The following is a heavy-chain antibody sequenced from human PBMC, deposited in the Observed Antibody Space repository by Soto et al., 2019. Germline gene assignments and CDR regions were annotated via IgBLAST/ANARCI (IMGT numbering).Heavy chain of an antibody. Sequence: PSQPLSLTCAISGDSVSSNSAAWNWIRQSPSRGFEWLGRTYYRSKWYNDYAVSVKSRITINPDTSKNQFSLQLNSVTPEDTAVYYCARDNFWSGEDYYGMDVWGQGTTVTVSS. CDR3: ARDNFWSGEDYYGMDV. CDR2: TYYRSKWYN. D-gene: IGHD3-3*01. V-gene: IGHV6-1*01. J-gene: IGHJ6*02. CDR1: GDSVSSNSAA.